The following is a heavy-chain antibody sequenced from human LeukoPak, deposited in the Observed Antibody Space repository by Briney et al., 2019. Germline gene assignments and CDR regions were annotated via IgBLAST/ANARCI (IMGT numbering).Heavy chain of an antibody. CDR1: GFTFSSYS. V-gene: IGHV3-21*01. CDR3: ARSSSPYYYYYMDV. Sequence: GGSLRLSCAASGFTFSSYSMNWVRQAPGEGLEWVSSISSSSSYIYYADSVKGRFTISRDNAKNSLYLQMNSLRAEDTAVYYCARSSSPYYYYYMDVWGKGTTVTVSS. CDR2: ISSSSSYI. D-gene: IGHD6-6*01. J-gene: IGHJ6*03.